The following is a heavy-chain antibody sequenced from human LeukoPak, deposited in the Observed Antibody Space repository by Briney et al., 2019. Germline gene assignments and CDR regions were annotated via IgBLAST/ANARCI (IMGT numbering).Heavy chain of an antibody. D-gene: IGHD1-26*01. CDR1: GGTFSSYA. CDR2: IIPIFGTA. J-gene: IGHJ3*02. V-gene: IGHV1-69*05. Sequence: RASVKVSCKASGGTFSSYAISWVRQAPGQGLEWMGGIIPIFGTANYAQKFQGRVTITTDESTSTAYMELSSLGSEDTAVYYCARGGSYSGAFDIWGQGTMVTVSS. CDR3: ARGGSYSGAFDI.